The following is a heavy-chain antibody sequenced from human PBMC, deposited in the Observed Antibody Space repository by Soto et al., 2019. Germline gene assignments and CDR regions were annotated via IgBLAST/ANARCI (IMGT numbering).Heavy chain of an antibody. J-gene: IGHJ4*02. CDR1: GFTFSSYA. CDR2: ISGSGGST. Sequence: VQLLESGGGLVQPGGSLRLSCAASGFTFSSYAMSWVRQAPGTGLEWVSAISGSGGSTYYADSVKGRFTISRDNSKNTLYLQMNSLRAEDTAVYYCANDLKASGYVPYYFDYWGQGTLVTVSS. CDR3: ANDLKASGYVPYYFDY. D-gene: IGHD5-12*01. V-gene: IGHV3-23*01.